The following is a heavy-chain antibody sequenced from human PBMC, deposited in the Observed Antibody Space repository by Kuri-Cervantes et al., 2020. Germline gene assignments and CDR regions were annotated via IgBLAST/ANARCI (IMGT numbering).Heavy chain of an antibody. CDR1: GGSISSSSYY. V-gene: IGHV4-39*02. CDR2: INHWGST. CDR3: ARAPRRFAFGI. J-gene: IGHJ3*02. Sequence: SETLSLTCTVSGGSISSSSYYWGWIRQPPGKGLEWIGEINHWGSTKYNPSFRSRVTISIDTSNNHFSLKLSSVTAADTAVYFCARAPRRFAFGIWGQGTLVTVSS.